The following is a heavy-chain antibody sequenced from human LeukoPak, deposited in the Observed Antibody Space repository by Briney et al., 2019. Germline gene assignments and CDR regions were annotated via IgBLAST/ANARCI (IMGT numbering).Heavy chain of an antibody. J-gene: IGHJ5*02. Sequence: GASVKVSCKASGYTFTGYYMYWVRQAPGQGLEWMAWINPNSGGTNYAQKFQGRVTMTRDTSISTAYMELSRLRSDDTAVYYCARLGYSSIPKGFDPWGQGTLVTVSS. D-gene: IGHD6-13*01. CDR1: GYTFTGYY. CDR2: INPNSGGT. CDR3: ARLGYSSIPKGFDP. V-gene: IGHV1-2*02.